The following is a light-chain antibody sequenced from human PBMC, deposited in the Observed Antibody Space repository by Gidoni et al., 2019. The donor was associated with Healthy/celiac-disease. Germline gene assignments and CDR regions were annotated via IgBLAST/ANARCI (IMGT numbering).Light chain of an antibody. CDR2: AAS. CDR1: QSISSY. Sequence: IQMTQSPSSLSAPVGDRVTITCRASQSISSYLNWYQQKPGKAPKLLIYAASSLQSGVPSRFSVSGSGTDFTLTISSLQPEDFATYYCQQSYSTLWTFGQGTKVEIK. V-gene: IGKV1-39*01. J-gene: IGKJ1*01. CDR3: QQSYSTLWT.